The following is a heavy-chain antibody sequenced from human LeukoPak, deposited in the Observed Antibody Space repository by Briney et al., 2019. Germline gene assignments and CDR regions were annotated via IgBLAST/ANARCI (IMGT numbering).Heavy chain of an antibody. D-gene: IGHD1-26*01. CDR3: ATDLASSTKDLDY. CDR2: FDPEDGET. J-gene: IGHJ4*02. V-gene: IGHV1-24*01. Sequence: ASVKVSCKVSGYTLTELFMHWVRQAPGKGLEWMGGFDPEDGETIYAQKFQGRVTMTEDTSTDTAYMELSSLRSGDTAVYYCATDLASSTKDLDYWGQGTLVTVSS. CDR1: GYTLTELF.